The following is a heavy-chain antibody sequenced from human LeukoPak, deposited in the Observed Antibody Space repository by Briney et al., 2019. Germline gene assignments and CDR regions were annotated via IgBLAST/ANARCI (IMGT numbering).Heavy chain of an antibody. CDR2: IYYSGST. CDR3: ARVSYDFWSGPFDP. Sequence: ETLSLTCTVSGGSISSSSYYWGWIRQPPGKGLEWIGSIYYSGSTYYNPSLKSRVTISVDTSKNQFSLKLSSVTAADTAVYYCARVSYDFWSGPFDPWGQGTLVTVSS. V-gene: IGHV4-39*01. D-gene: IGHD3-3*01. J-gene: IGHJ5*02. CDR1: GGSISSSSYY.